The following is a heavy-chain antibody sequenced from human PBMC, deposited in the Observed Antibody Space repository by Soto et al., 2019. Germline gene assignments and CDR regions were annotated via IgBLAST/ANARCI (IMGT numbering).Heavy chain of an antibody. D-gene: IGHD1-20*01. CDR3: ARPADNVSEFSQ. CDR2: IIPVFGTP. Sequence: QVQLVQSGAEVKKPGSSVKVSCQTSGGTFTTSTISWVRQAPGQGLEWMRGIIPVFGTPSYAQKFQGRVTMIANKSSRTAYMELPDLRSDDMAMYYCARPADNVSEFSQWGQGTLVTVSS. V-gene: IGHV1-69*06. CDR1: GGTFTTST. J-gene: IGHJ4*02.